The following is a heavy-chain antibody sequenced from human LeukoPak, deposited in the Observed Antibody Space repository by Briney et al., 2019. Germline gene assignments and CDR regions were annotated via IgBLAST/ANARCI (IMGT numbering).Heavy chain of an antibody. CDR3: ARDGTAAGVFDY. V-gene: IGHV4-34*01. J-gene: IGHJ4*02. CDR2: INHSGST. CDR1: GGSFSGYY. Sequence: SETLSLTCAAYGGSFSGYYWSWIRQPPGKGLEWIGEINHSGSTNYNPSLKSRVTIPVDTSKNQFSLKLSSVTAADTAVYYCARDGTAAGVFDYWGQGTLVTVSS. D-gene: IGHD6-13*01.